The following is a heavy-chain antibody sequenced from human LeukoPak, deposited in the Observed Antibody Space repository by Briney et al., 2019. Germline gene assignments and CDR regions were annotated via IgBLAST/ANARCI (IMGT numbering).Heavy chain of an antibody. CDR3: ARVGYYYDSSGYSFDY. D-gene: IGHD3-22*01. CDR2: IKTDGSST. V-gene: IGHV3-74*01. CDR1: GFTFSNYL. J-gene: IGHJ4*02. Sequence: PGGSLRLSCAVSGFTFSNYLMHWVRQAPGKGLVWVSRIKTDGSSTRYADSVKGRFTISRDNAKNTLYLQMNSLRAEDTAVYYCARVGYYYDSSGYSFDYWGQGTLVTVSS.